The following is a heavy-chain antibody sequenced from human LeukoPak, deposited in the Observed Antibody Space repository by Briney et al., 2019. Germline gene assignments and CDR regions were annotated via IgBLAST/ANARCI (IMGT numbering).Heavy chain of an antibody. D-gene: IGHD3-3*01. CDR2: ISAYNGNT. Sequence: GASVRVSCKASGYTFTSYGISWVRQAPGQGLEWMGWISAYNGNTNYAQKLQGRVTMTTDTSTSTAYMELRSLRSDDTAVYYCARVGTIFGVVIIPTTSPFDYWGPGTLVTVSS. V-gene: IGHV1-18*01. CDR1: GYTFTSYG. CDR3: ARVGTIFGVVIIPTTSPFDY. J-gene: IGHJ4*02.